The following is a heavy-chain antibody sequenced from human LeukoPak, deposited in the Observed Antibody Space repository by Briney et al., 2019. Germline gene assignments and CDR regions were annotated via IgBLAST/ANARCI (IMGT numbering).Heavy chain of an antibody. CDR3: ARGKRRFDY. Sequence: GGSLRLSYAASGFNFSDYYMSWIRQAPGKGLEWVSYISSSGFSTYYAGSVKGRFTISRDNARNSLYLQMNSLAPEDTALYYCARGKRRFDYWGQGTLVSVSS. CDR2: ISSSGFST. V-gene: IGHV3-11*01. CDR1: GFNFSDYY. J-gene: IGHJ4*02.